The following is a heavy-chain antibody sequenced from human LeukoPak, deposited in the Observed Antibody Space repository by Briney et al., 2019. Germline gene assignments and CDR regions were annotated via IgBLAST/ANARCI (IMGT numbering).Heavy chain of an antibody. D-gene: IGHD2-15*01. CDR2: ISYDGSNK. CDR1: GFTFSSYG. CDR3: AKEGGAAYCSGGSCYGGGFDY. V-gene: IGHV3-30*18. Sequence: PGRSPRLSCAASGFTFSSYGMHWVRQAPGKGLEWVAVISYDGSNKYSADSVKGRFTISRDNSKNTLYLQMNSLRAECTAVYYWAKEGGAAYCSGGSCYGGGFDYWGQGTLVTVSS. J-gene: IGHJ4*02.